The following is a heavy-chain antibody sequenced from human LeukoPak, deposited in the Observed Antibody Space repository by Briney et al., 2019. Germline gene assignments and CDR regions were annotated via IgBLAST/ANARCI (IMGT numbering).Heavy chain of an antibody. CDR1: GFTFSSYW. J-gene: IGHJ3*02. V-gene: IGHV3-9*01. Sequence: GGSLRLSCAASGFTFSSYWMSWVRQAPGKGLEWVSSISWHSGSIGYAESVKGRFTISRDNAKNCLYLQMNSLRAEDTALYYCAKDIRARGRYCSSTNCFNYVFAMWGQGTMVTVSS. D-gene: IGHD2-2*01. CDR2: ISWHSGSI. CDR3: AKDIRARGRYCSSTNCFNYVFAM.